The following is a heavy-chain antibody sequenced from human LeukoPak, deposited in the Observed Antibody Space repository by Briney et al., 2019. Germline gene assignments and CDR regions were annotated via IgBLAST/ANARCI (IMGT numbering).Heavy chain of an antibody. CDR1: GGSISSSSYY. CDR2: IYYSGST. CDR3: AAQIRGGYNKLGPFDY. V-gene: IGHV4-31*03. Sequence: SETLSLTCTVSGGSISSSSYYWGWIRQHPGKGLEWIGYIYYSGSTYYNPSLKSRVTISVDTSKNQFSLKLSSVTAADTAVYYCAAQIRGGYNKLGPFDYWGQGTLVTVSS. D-gene: IGHD5-24*01. J-gene: IGHJ4*02.